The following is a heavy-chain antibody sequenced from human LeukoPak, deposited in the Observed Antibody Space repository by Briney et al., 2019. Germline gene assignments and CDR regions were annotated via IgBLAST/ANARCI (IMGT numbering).Heavy chain of an antibody. CDR3: ARVFYGSGRRGAFDI. J-gene: IGHJ3*02. CDR1: GGSISSYY. CDR2: IYYSGST. Sequence: SETLSLTCTVSGGSISSYYWNWIRQPPGKGLEWIGYIYYSGSTYYNPSLKSRVTISVDTSKNQFSLKLSSVTAADTAVYYCARVFYGSGRRGAFDIWGQGTMVTVSS. V-gene: IGHV4-59*12. D-gene: IGHD3-10*01.